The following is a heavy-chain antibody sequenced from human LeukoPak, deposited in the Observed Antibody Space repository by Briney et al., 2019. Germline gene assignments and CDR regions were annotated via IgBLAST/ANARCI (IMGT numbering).Heavy chain of an antibody. J-gene: IGHJ4*02. CDR2: INHSGST. CDR1: GGSFSGYY. V-gene: IGHV4-34*01. D-gene: IGHD1-26*01. CDR3: ARCGSYYDRMFDY. Sequence: SETLSLTCAVYGGSFSGYYWSWIRQPPGKGLEWIGEINHSGSTNYNPSLKSRVTISVDTSKNQFSLKLSSVTAADTAVYYCARCGSYYDRMFDYWGQGTLVTVSS.